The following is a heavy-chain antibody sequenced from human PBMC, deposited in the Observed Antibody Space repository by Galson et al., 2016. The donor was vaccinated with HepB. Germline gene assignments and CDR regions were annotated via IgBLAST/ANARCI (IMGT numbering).Heavy chain of an antibody. V-gene: IGHV3-23*01. CDR2: ISRSGDST. J-gene: IGHJ6*04. D-gene: IGHD1-26*01. CDR1: GFTFSNYG. Sequence: SLRLSCAASGFTFSNYGMAWVRQAPGKGLAVVSSISRSGDSTAYAASVKGRFTISRDNSKNQLSLQMNSLTADDTAIYYCVQGSTAPAVWGKGTTVTVSS. CDR3: VQGSTAPAV.